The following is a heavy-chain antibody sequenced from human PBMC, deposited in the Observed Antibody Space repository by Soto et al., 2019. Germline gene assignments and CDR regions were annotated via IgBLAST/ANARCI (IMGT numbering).Heavy chain of an antibody. CDR3: ARVGSSSSKYFYY. CDR2: IYYSGST. Sequence: PSETLSLTCTTSGGYISSYYWSWIRQPPGKGLEWIGYIYYSGSTNYNPSLKSRVTISVDTSKNQFSLKLSAVTAADAAVYYCARVGSSSSKYFYYWGHVTLVTVSS. CDR1: GGYISSYY. D-gene: IGHD6-6*01. J-gene: IGHJ4*01. V-gene: IGHV4-59*01.